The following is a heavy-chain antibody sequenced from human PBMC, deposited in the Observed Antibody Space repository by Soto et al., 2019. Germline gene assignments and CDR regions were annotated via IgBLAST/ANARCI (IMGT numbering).Heavy chain of an antibody. J-gene: IGHJ4*02. Sequence: GGSLRLSCAASGFTFSNAWMSWVRQAPGKGLEWVGRIKSKTDGGTTDYAAPVKGRFTISRDDSKNTLYLQMNSLKTEDTAVYYCTTDLGHYDILTGYAYFDYWGQGTLVTVSS. CDR1: GFTFSNAW. CDR3: TTDLGHYDILTGYAYFDY. D-gene: IGHD3-9*01. CDR2: IKSKTDGGTT. V-gene: IGHV3-15*01.